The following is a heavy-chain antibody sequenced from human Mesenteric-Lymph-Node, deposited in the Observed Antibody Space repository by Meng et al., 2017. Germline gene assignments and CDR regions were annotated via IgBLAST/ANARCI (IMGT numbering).Heavy chain of an antibody. CDR1: GFSLSTSGVG. D-gene: IGHD3-22*01. CDR2: IYWNDDK. Sequence: SGPTLVKPTQTLTLTCTFSGFSLSTSGVGVGWIRQPPGKALEWLALIYWNDDKRYSPSLKSRLTITKDTSKNQVVLTMTNMDPVDTATYYCARIRARYYYDSSGYYGYYGMDVWGQGTTVTVSS. V-gene: IGHV2-5*01. CDR3: ARIRARYYYDSSGYYGYYGMDV. J-gene: IGHJ6*02.